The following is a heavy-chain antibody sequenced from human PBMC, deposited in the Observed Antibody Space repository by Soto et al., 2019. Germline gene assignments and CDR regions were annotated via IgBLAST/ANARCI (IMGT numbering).Heavy chain of an antibody. J-gene: IGHJ5*02. CDR2: IIPILGIA. V-gene: IGHV1-69*04. CDR3: ARDITMVRGVILWFDP. D-gene: IGHD3-10*01. CDR1: GGTFSSYT. Sequence: SVKVSCKASGGTFSSYTISWVRQAPGQGLEWMGRIIPILGIANYAQKFQGRVTITADKSTSTAYMELSSLRSEDTAVYYCARDITMVRGVILWFDPWGQGTLVTVSS.